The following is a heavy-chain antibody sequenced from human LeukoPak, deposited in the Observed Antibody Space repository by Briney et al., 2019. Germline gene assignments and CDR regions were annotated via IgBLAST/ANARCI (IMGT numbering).Heavy chain of an antibody. D-gene: IGHD2-21*02. Sequence: PGGSLRLSCAASGFTVSSNYMSWVRQAPGKGLEWVSVIYSDGRTYYADSVKGRFTISRDNSKNTLYLETNSLRAEDTAVYYCAKLSCGGDCYHDAFDIWGQGTMVTVSS. CDR2: IYSDGRT. V-gene: IGHV3-53*01. CDR1: GFTVSSNY. CDR3: AKLSCGGDCYHDAFDI. J-gene: IGHJ3*02.